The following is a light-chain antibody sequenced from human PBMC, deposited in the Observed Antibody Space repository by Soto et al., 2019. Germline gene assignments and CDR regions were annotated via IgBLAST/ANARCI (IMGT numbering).Light chain of an antibody. J-gene: IGKJ1*01. V-gene: IGKV1-5*03. Sequence: DIQMTQSPSTLSASVGDRVTITCRASQSVGRWLAWYQQKPGKAPKLLIHAASSLERGVPSRFRGSGSGTEFALTISSLQPDDLATYYCQQYETYFRAVGQGTKVDSK. CDR2: AAS. CDR3: QQYETYFRA. CDR1: QSVGRW.